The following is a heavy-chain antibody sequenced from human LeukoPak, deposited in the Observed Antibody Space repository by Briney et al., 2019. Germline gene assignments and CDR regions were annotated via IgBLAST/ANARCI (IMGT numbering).Heavy chain of an antibody. CDR1: GGSITSYY. V-gene: IGHV4-59*08. Sequence: SETLSLTCTVSGGSITSYYWSWIRQPPGKGLEWIGYFYYSGSTNYNPSLKSRVTISVDTSKNQFSLKLSSVTAADTAVYYCARVGSGSYLDYWGQGTLVTVSS. D-gene: IGHD3-10*01. CDR3: ARVGSGSYLDY. J-gene: IGHJ4*02. CDR2: FYYSGST.